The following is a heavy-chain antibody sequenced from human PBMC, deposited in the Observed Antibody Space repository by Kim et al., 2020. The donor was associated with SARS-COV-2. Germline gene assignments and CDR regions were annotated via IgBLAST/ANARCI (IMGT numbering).Heavy chain of an antibody. V-gene: IGHV3-30*18. D-gene: IGHD2-21*01. Sequence: GGSLRLSCAASGFTFSHYGMHWVRQAPGKGLEWVAVISFDGSNSYYADSVKGRFTASRDNSKNTLYLQMNSLRAEDTAVFYCAKDRGGRKMPSYFYYGMDVWGQGTTLTVSS. CDR3: AKDRGGRKMPSYFYYGMDV. CDR1: GFTFSHYG. CDR2: ISFDGSNS. J-gene: IGHJ6*02.